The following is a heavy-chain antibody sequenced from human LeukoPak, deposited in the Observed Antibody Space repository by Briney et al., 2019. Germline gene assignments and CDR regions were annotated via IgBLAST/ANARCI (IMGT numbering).Heavy chain of an antibody. V-gene: IGHV3-7*01. D-gene: IGHD3-3*01. J-gene: IGHJ4*02. CDR3: ARLREIPVFGVVTKSTSYFDY. CDR2: IKQDRSEK. Sequence: GSLRLSCAASGFTFSSYGMHWVRQAPGKGLELVANIKQDRSEKYYVDSVKGRFTISRDNAKNSLYLQMNSLRAEDTAVYYCARLREIPVFGVVTKSTSYFDYWGQGTLVTVSS. CDR1: GFTFSSYG.